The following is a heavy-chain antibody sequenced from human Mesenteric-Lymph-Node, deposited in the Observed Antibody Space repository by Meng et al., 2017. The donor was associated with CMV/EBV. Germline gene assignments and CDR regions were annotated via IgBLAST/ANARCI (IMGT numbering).Heavy chain of an antibody. Sequence: GESLKISCKASGYSFVTYWIGWVRQMPGKGLEWMGIIYPGDSDTRYSPSFQGQVTISADKSISTAYLQWSSLKAPDTAMYYCARSEALSGYWDYWGQGTMVTVSS. D-gene: IGHD3-9*01. J-gene: IGHJ4*01. CDR2: IYPGDSDT. CDR1: GYSFVTYW. CDR3: ARSEALSGYWDY. V-gene: IGHV5-51*01.